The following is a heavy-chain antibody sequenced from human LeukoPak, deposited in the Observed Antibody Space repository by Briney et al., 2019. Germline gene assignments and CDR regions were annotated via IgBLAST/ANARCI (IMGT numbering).Heavy chain of an antibody. CDR3: ARERAAAASKWFDP. V-gene: IGHV4-30-4*02. D-gene: IGHD6-13*01. CDR1: GGSISSGDYY. CDR2: IYYSGST. J-gene: IGHJ5*02. Sequence: SETLSLTCTVSGGSISSGDYYWSWIRQPPGKGLEWIGYIYYSGSTYYNPSLKSRVTISVDTSKNQFSLKLSSVTAADTAVYYCARERAAAASKWFDPWGQGTLVTVSS.